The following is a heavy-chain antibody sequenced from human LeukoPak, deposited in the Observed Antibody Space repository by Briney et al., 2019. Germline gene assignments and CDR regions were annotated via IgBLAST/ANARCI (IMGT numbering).Heavy chain of an antibody. D-gene: IGHD6-13*01. Sequence: GASVKVSCKASGYTFTSYDINWVRQATGQGLEWMGWMNPNSGNTDYAQKFQGRVTITRNTSISTAYMELSSLRSEDTAVYYCARKSSSWSGYYYYYMDVWGKGTTVTVSS. CDR2: MNPNSGNT. CDR1: GYTFTSYD. CDR3: ARKSSSWSGYYYYYMDV. V-gene: IGHV1-8*03. J-gene: IGHJ6*03.